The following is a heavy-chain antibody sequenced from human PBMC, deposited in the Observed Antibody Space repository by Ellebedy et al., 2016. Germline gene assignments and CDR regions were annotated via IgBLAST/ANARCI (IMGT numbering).Heavy chain of an antibody. Sequence: GSLRLSCTVSGDSLNSTTYYWGWIRQPPGQGLEWIGNINYSGSTYYNPSLKSRVTISVDTPKNQFSLKVSSVTAADTAVYYCARHDREYQASGPPVAVDNWGQGTLVTVSS. CDR3: ARHDREYQASGPPVAVDN. J-gene: IGHJ4*02. D-gene: IGHD2-2*01. CDR2: INYSGST. CDR1: GDSLNSTTYY. V-gene: IGHV4-39*01.